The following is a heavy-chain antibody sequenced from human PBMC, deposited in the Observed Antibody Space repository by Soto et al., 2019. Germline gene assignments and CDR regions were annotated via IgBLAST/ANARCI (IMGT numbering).Heavy chain of an antibody. D-gene: IGHD4-4*01. Sequence: GSLRLSCAASGFTLSSYWMSWVRQAPGKGLEWVANIKQDGSEKYYVDSVKGRFTISRDNAKNSLYLQMNSLRAEDTAVYYCARVIRGFTVTTDYWGQGTLVTVSS. V-gene: IGHV3-7*01. CDR2: IKQDGSEK. CDR3: ARVIRGFTVTTDY. CDR1: GFTLSSYW. J-gene: IGHJ4*02.